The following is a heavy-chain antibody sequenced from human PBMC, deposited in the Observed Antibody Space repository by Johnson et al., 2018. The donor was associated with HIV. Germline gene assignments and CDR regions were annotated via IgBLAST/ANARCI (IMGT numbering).Heavy chain of an antibody. Sequence: VQLVESGGGVVQPGGSLRLSCVASGFTFDDYGMSWVRQAPGKGLEWVSYISSSGSTKYYADSVRGRFTISRDNAKNSLYLQMNSLKTEDTAVYYCTTSLPWSLDAFDIWGQGTMVTVSS. J-gene: IGHJ3*02. D-gene: IGHD1-14*01. CDR1: GFTFDDYG. CDR3: TTSLPWSLDAFDI. CDR2: ISSSGSTK. V-gene: IGHV3-11*01.